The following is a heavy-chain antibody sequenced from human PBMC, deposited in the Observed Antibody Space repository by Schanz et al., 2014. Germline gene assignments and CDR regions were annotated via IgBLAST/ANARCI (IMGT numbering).Heavy chain of an antibody. Sequence: VQLVESGGGLVKPGGSLRLSCAASGFTMITYAMHWVRQPPGKGLEWVAIITYDGSNTYHADSVKGRFTISRDNSKNTLYLQMNSLRPEDTAVYYCAKEGSIYWDRSVDYWGQGTLVTVSS. J-gene: IGHJ4*02. CDR3: AKEGSIYWDRSVDY. CDR2: ITYDGSNT. V-gene: IGHV3-30*02. CDR1: GFTMITYA. D-gene: IGHD1-26*01.